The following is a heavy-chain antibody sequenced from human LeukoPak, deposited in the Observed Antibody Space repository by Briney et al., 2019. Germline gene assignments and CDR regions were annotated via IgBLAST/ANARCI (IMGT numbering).Heavy chain of an antibody. V-gene: IGHV4-34*01. CDR2: INHSGST. J-gene: IGHJ4*02. Sequence: SETLSLTCAVYGGSFSGYYWSWIRQPPGKGLEWIGEINHSGSTNYNPSLKSRVTISVDTSKNQFSLKLSSVTAADTAVYYCARDNFLYGSGSLFDYWGQGTLVTVSS. CDR3: ARDNFLYGSGSLFDY. CDR1: GGSFSGYY. D-gene: IGHD3-10*01.